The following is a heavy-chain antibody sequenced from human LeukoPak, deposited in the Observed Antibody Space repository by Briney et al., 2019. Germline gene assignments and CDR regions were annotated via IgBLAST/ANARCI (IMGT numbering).Heavy chain of an antibody. V-gene: IGHV3-23*01. Sequence: QPGGTLRLSCAASGFTFSSFGMSWVRQAPGKGLEWVSAISSSGDNTWYADSVKGRFTISRDNSKNTLYLQIKSLRAEDTAVYYCAKRPPSLDAEYFQHWGQGTLVTVSS. CDR2: ISSSGDNT. CDR1: GFTFSSFG. CDR3: AKRPPSLDAEYFQH. J-gene: IGHJ1*01.